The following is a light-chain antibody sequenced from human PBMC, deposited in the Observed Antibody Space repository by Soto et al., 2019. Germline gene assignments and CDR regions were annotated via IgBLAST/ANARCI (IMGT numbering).Light chain of an antibody. CDR1: QSVSSF. Sequence: DIQMTQSPSTLSASVGDRFTITCRASQSVSSFLAWYQQNPGKAPKVLIYDASTLENGVPSRFSGSGSGTEFTLTISSLQPDDFATYYCQQYNSYSPRTFGQGTRLEIK. CDR2: DAS. CDR3: QQYNSYSPRT. J-gene: IGKJ5*01. V-gene: IGKV1-5*01.